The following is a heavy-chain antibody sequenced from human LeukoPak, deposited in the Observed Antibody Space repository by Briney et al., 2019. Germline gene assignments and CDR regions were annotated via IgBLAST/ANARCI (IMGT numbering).Heavy chain of an antibody. V-gene: IGHV3-11*04. Sequence: GGSLRLSCAAPRFTSSDAWMSSVRQAPGKGLEWVSYLSSSGSTIYYADSVKGRFTISRDNAKNSLYLQMNSLRAEDTAVYYCASHLYYYGSGYYFDYWGQGTLVTVSS. CDR2: LSSSGSTI. J-gene: IGHJ4*02. CDR3: ASHLYYYGSGYYFDY. D-gene: IGHD3-10*01. CDR1: RFTSSDAW.